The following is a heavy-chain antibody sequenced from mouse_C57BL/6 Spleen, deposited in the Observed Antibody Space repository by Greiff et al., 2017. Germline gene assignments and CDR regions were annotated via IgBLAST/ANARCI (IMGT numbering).Heavy chain of an antibody. V-gene: IGHV1-18*01. CDR1: GYTFTDYN. D-gene: IGHD1-1*01. Sequence: EVQLQESGPELVKPGASVKIPCKASGYTFTDYNMDWVKQSHGKSLEWIGDINPNNGGTIYNQKFKGKATLTVDKSSSTAYMELRSLTSEDTAVYYCARSPLYGSSYFDYWGQGTTLTVSS. J-gene: IGHJ2*01. CDR3: ARSPLYGSSYFDY. CDR2: INPNNGGT.